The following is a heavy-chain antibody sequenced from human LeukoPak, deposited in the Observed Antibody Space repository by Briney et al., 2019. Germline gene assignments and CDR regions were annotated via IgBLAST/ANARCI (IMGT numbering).Heavy chain of an antibody. CDR3: ASTTGTVFDY. V-gene: IGHV4-59*01. J-gene: IGHJ4*02. D-gene: IGHD7-27*01. CDR2: VYYSGST. CDR1: GGFITAYY. Sequence: SETLSLTCTVSGGFITAYYWSWIRQPPGKGLEWIGYVYYSGSTEYNPSLRSRVTISLDMSKHQFSLNLTSVTAADTAVYYCASTTGTVFDYWGQGALVTVSS.